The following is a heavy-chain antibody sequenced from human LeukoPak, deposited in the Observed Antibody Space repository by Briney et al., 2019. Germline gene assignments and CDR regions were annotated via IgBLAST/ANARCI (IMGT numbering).Heavy chain of an antibody. CDR2: IYTNGST. CDR3: AREKRDGYNYFDY. Sequence: SETLSLTCTVSGGSISSGSYYWSWIRQPAGKGLEWIGRIYTNGSTNYNPSLKSRVTISVDTSKNQFSLKLSSVTAADTAVYYCAREKRDGYNYFDYWGQGTLVTVSS. D-gene: IGHD5-24*01. CDR1: GGSISSGSYY. J-gene: IGHJ4*02. V-gene: IGHV4-61*02.